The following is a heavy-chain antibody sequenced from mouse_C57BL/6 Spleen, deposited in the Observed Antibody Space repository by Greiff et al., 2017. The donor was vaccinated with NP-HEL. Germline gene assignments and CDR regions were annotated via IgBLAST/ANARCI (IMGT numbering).Heavy chain of an antibody. V-gene: IGHV1-54*01. D-gene: IGHD1-1*01. CDR1: GYAFTSYL. CDR3: ARAVVYDLYGLDY. CDR2: INPGSGGT. Sequence: QVQLQQSGAELVKPGASVKVSCKASGYAFTSYLMDWVKQRPGQGLEWIGEINPGSGGTNYNEKFKGKATLTADKSSSTAYMQLSSLTSEDSAVYYCARAVVYDLYGLDYWGQGTSVTVSA. J-gene: IGHJ4*01.